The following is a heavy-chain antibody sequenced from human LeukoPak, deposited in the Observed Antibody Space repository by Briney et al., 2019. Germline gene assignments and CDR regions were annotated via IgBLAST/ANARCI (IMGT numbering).Heavy chain of an antibody. CDR1: GGSISSGYS. D-gene: IGHD4-11*01. CDR3: ATYNTMTTGAFDY. J-gene: IGHJ4*02. Sequence: SETLSLTCTVSGGSISSGYSWGWIRQPPGKGLAWIRSIYFSGTTYYNPSLKSRVTISVDTSRNQFSLKLSSVTAADTAVYYCATYNTMTTGAFDYWGQGTLVTVSS. CDR2: IYFSGTT. V-gene: IGHV4-39*01.